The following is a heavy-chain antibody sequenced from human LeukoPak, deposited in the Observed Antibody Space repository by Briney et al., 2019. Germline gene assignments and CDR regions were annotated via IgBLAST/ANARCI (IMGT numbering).Heavy chain of an antibody. CDR3: ARAVVIAATGRGPDH. V-gene: IGHV3-21*01. CDR1: GFSISTYG. CDR2: ISTSSTYK. D-gene: IGHD2-15*01. J-gene: IGHJ4*02. Sequence: PGGSLRLSCAASGFSISTYGMTWVRQAPGKGLEWVSSISTSSTYKFYADSVKGRFTISRDNAKNSLFLQMNSLRAEDTALYYCARAVVIAATGRGPDHWAQGTLVTVSS.